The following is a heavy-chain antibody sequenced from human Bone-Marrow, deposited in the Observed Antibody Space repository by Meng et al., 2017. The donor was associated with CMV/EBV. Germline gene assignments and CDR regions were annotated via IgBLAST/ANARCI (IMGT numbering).Heavy chain of an antibody. V-gene: IGHV3-30-3*01. CDR2: ISYDGSNK. D-gene: IGHD3-3*01. J-gene: IGHJ6*02. CDR3: ARDYDFWSGYQRNKVYYYGMDV. Sequence: GGSLRLSCAASGFTFSSYPMHWVRQAPGKGLEWVAVISYDGSNKYYADSVKGRFTISRDNSKNTLYLQMNNLRSADTAVYYCARDYDFWSGYQRNKVYYYGMDVWGQGTTVTVSS. CDR1: GFTFSSYP.